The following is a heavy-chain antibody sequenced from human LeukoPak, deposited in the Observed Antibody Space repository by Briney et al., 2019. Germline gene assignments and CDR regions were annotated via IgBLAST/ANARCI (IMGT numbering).Heavy chain of an antibody. J-gene: IGHJ4*02. CDR1: GFTFSDYY. CDR2: ISSSGSTI. Sequence: GGSLRLSCAASGFTFSDYYMSWIRQAPGKGLEWVSYISSSGSTIYYADSVKGRFTISRDNAKNSLHLQMNSLRAEDTAVYYCARVGPIQLWPQDYWGQGTLVTVSS. D-gene: IGHD5-18*01. CDR3: ARVGPIQLWPQDY. V-gene: IGHV3-11*01.